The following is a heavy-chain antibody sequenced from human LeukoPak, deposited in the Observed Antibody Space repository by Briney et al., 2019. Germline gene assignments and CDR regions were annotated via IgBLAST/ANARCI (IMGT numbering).Heavy chain of an antibody. CDR3: AVGRGFAHGRLEE. D-gene: IGHD5-12*01. J-gene: IGHJ4*02. CDR2: FHPPDDEA. CDR1: GYNFIANS. Sequence: GATVKISCKTSGYNFIANSIHWVRQAPGKGLEWMGRFHPPDDEAKYLERFDGRIAITADTLTDTSYLELKGLTSDDTALYFCAVGRGFAHGRLEEWGQGTLITVSS. V-gene: IGHV1-69-2*01.